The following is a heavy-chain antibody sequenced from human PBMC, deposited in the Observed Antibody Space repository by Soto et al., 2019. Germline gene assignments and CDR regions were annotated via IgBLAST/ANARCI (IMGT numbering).Heavy chain of an antibody. D-gene: IGHD6-6*01. Sequence: GGSLRLSCAASGFTYSSYSMNWVRQAPGKGLEWVSYISSSSSTIYYADSVKGRFTISRDNAKNSLYLQMNSLRDEDTAVYYCARPEYSSSSYGMDVWGQGTTVTVSS. CDR3: ARPEYSSSSYGMDV. CDR1: GFTYSSYS. V-gene: IGHV3-48*02. J-gene: IGHJ6*02. CDR2: ISSSSSTI.